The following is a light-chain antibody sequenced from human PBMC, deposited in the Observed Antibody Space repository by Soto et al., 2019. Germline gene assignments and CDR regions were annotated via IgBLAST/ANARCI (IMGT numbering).Light chain of an antibody. CDR3: QQYGRT. CDR2: GAS. J-gene: IGKJ1*01. V-gene: IGKV3-20*01. Sequence: EIVLTPSPGTLSLSPGERATLSCRASQSVSSSYLAWYQQKPGQASRLLIYGASSRATGLPDRFSGSGSETDFTLTISRLEPEDFAVYYCQQYGRTFGQGTKVEIK. CDR1: QSVSSSY.